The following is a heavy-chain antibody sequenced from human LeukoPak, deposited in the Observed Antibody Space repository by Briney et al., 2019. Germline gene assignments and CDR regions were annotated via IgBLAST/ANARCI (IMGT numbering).Heavy chain of an antibody. V-gene: IGHV3-30*02. CDR3: EEAPLFDY. J-gene: IGHJ4*02. Sequence: GGSLRLSCVASGVNFSAYDIHWVRQAPGKGLEWVAFIRYDGSDKYYADSVKGRFTISRDNSKNTLYLQMDSLRAEDTAVYYCEEAPLFDYWGQGTLVTVSS. CDR1: GVNFSAYD. CDR2: IRYDGSDK.